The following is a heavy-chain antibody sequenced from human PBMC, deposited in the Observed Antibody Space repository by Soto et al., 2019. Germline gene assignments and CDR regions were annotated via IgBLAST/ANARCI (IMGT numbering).Heavy chain of an antibody. D-gene: IGHD3-22*01. V-gene: IGHV3-30*18. CDR1: GFTFSSYG. CDR2: ISYDGSNK. J-gene: IGHJ4*02. CDR3: AKEGYYDSSGYYYTWYYFDY. Sequence: GGSLRLSCAASGFTFSSYGMHWVRQAPGKGLEWVAVISYDGSNKYYADSVKGRFTISRDNSKNTLYLQMNSLRAEDTAVYYCAKEGYYDSSGYYYTWYYFDYWGQGTLVTVSS.